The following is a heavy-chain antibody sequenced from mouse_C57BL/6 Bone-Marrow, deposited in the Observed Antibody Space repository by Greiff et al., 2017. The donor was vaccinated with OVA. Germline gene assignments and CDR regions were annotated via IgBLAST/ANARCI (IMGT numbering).Heavy chain of an antibody. J-gene: IGHJ3*01. Sequence: QVQLKQSGAELVRPGASVTLSCKASGYTFTDYEMHWVKQTPVHGLEWIGAIDPETGGTAYNQKFKGKAILTADNSSSTAYMELRSLTSEDSAVYYCTPIYYGNPLAYWGQGTLVTVSA. CDR2: IDPETGGT. CDR1: GYTFTDYE. D-gene: IGHD2-1*01. CDR3: TPIYYGNPLAY. V-gene: IGHV1-15*01.